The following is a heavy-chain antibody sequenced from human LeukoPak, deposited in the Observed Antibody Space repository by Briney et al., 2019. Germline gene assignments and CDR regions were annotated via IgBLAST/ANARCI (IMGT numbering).Heavy chain of an antibody. J-gene: IGHJ4*02. CDR2: IRYDGSNK. V-gene: IGHV3-30*02. D-gene: IGHD3-10*01. Sequence: GGSLRLSCAASGFTFSSYGMHWVRQAPGKGLEWVAFIRYDGSNKYYADSVKGRFTISRDDSKNTLYLQMSSLRAEDTAVYYCAKSVRYYYGSGSSYYFDYWGQGTLVTVSS. CDR3: AKSVRYYYGSGSSYYFDY. CDR1: GFTFSSYG.